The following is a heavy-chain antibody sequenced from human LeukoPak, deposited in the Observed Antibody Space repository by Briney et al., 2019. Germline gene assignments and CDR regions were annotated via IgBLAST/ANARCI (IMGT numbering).Heavy chain of an antibody. CDR2: IKTDGSIT. V-gene: IGHV3-74*01. J-gene: IGHJ6*03. D-gene: IGHD3-10*01. CDR1: GFSFSVFW. CDR3: AKPYYYGSGSLDRTWGYYYYYMDV. Sequence: PGGSLRLSCAASGFSFSVFWMHWVRQAPGKGPVWVSRIKTDGSITNYADSVKGRFTISRDNAKNTLYLQMNSLRAEDTAVYYCAKPYYYGSGSLDRTWGYYYYYMDVWGKGTTVTVSS.